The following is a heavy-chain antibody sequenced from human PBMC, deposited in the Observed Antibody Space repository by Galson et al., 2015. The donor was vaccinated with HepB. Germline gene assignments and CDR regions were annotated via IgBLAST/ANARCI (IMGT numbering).Heavy chain of an antibody. V-gene: IGHV3-23*01. CDR3: AKGREFDPYYLDV. CDR2: ISGLGTHT. CDR1: GFTFSSFA. J-gene: IGHJ6*03. Sequence: SLRLSCAGSGFTFSSFAMRWVRQAPGKGLEWVSAISGLGTHTKYADSVKGRFTISRDNSKNTVYLQMNSLRAEDTAVYYCAKGREFDPYYLDVRGQGTTVTVSS.